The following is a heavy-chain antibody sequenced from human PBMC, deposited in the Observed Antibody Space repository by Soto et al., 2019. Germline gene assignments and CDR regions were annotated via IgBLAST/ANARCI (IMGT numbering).Heavy chain of an antibody. CDR2: ISGGSSYI. CDR1: GFTFNSYS. CDR3: ARVGIAVAGTYFDY. V-gene: IGHV3-21*01. D-gene: IGHD6-19*01. Sequence: PGGSLRLSCAASGFTFNSYSINWVRQAPGKGLEWVSSISGGSSYINYADSVKGRFTISRDNAKNSLYLQMNILRAEDTAVYYCARVGIAVAGTYFDYWGQGTLVTVSS. J-gene: IGHJ4*02.